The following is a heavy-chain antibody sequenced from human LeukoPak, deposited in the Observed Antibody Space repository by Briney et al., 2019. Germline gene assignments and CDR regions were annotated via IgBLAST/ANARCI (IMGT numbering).Heavy chain of an antibody. D-gene: IGHD2-2*01. V-gene: IGHV4-30-4*01. CDR1: GGSINSGDYY. CDR3: ARIYCSSTSCYLNWFDP. J-gene: IGHJ5*02. CDR2: IYYSGST. Sequence: SQTLSLTCTVSGGSINSGDYYWSWIRQPPGKGLEWIGYIYYSGSTYYNPSLKSRVTISVDTSKNQFSLKLSSVTAADTAVYYCARIYCSSTSCYLNWFDPWGQGTLVTVSS.